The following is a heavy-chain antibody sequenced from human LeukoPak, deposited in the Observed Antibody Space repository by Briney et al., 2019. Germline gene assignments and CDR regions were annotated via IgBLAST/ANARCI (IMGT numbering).Heavy chain of an antibody. CDR3: ARVRTIFGVVIPEFDY. D-gene: IGHD3-3*01. J-gene: IGHJ4*02. CDR2: INSDGSST. CDR1: GFTFSSYW. Sequence: PGGSLRLSCAASGFTFSSYWMHWVRQAPGKGLVWVSRINSDGSSTSNADSVKGRFTISRDNAKNSLYLQMNSLRAEDTAVYCCARVRTIFGVVIPEFDYWGQGTLVTVSS. V-gene: IGHV3-74*01.